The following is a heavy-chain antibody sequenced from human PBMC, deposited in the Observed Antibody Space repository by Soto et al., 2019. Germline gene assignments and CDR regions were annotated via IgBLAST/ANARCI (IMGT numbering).Heavy chain of an antibody. CDR3: TRDGSGSYYNIYYYGMDV. D-gene: IGHD3-10*01. CDR2: IRSKAYGGTT. Sequence: PGGSLRLSCTASGFTFGDYAMSWFRQAPGKGLEWVGFIRSKAYGGTTEYAASVKGRFTISRDDSKSIAYLQMNSLKTEDTAVYYCTRDGSGSYYNIYYYGMDVWGQGTTVTVPS. CDR1: GFTFGDYA. V-gene: IGHV3-49*03. J-gene: IGHJ6*02.